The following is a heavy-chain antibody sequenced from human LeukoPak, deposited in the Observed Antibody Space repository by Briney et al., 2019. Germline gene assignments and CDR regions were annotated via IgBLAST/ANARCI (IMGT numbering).Heavy chain of an antibody. CDR2: IYPGDSDT. CDR3: ARRASRGKHNWFDP. V-gene: IGHV5-51*01. J-gene: IGHJ5*02. CDR1: GYTFADYW. D-gene: IGHD6-25*01. Sequence: GESLKISCKASGYTFADYWIGWVRQMPGKGLEWMGIIYPGDSDTRYSPSFQGQVTISADKSISTAYLQWSSLKASDTAMYYCARRASRGKHNWFDPWGQGTLVTVSS.